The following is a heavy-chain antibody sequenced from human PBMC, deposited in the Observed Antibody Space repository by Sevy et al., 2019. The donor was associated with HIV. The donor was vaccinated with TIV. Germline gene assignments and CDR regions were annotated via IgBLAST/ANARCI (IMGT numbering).Heavy chain of an antibody. CDR2: IYYSGST. V-gene: IGHV4-59*01. J-gene: IGHJ4*02. Sequence: SETLSLTCTVSGGSISSYYWSWIRQPPGKGLEWIGYIYYSGSTHYNPSLKSRVTISVDTSKNQFSLKLSSVTAADTAVYYCARQQLTLVIDYWGQGTLVTVSS. CDR1: GGSISSYY. D-gene: IGHD6-13*01. CDR3: ARQQLTLVIDY.